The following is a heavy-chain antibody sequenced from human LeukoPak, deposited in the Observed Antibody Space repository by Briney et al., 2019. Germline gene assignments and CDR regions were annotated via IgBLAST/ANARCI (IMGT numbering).Heavy chain of an antibody. CDR2: IKEDGSAK. V-gene: IGHV3-7*01. Sequence: GGSLRLSCAASGFIFSSYWMNWVRQAPGKGLEWVANIKEDGSAKYYVDSVKSRFTISRDNAKNSLYLQMNSLRDEDTAVYYCARDGDSSGYYAAFDIWGQGTMVTVSS. CDR3: ARDGDSSGYYAAFDI. J-gene: IGHJ3*02. D-gene: IGHD3-22*01. CDR1: GFIFSSYW.